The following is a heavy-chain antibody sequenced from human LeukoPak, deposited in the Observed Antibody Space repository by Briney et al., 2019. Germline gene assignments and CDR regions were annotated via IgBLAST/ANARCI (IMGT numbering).Heavy chain of an antibody. Sequence: GGSLRLSCAASGFTFDDYAMHWVRQAPGKGLEWVSGISWNSGSIGYADSVAGRFTISRDNARNTLYLQMNTLRVEDTAAYYCARDYYGSIDLWGQGTLVTASS. CDR1: GFTFDDYA. V-gene: IGHV3-9*01. D-gene: IGHD3-10*01. CDR2: ISWNSGSI. CDR3: ARDYYGSIDL. J-gene: IGHJ1*01.